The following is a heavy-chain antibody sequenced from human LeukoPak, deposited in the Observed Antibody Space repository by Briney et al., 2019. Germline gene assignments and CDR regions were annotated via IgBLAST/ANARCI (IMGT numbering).Heavy chain of an antibody. J-gene: IGHJ3*02. CDR3: ATDRIRIAAELQNAFDI. Sequence: ASVKVSCKVSGYTLTELSMHWVRQAPGKGLEWMGGFDPEDGETIYAQKFQGRVTMTEDTSTDTAYKELSSLRSEDTAVYYCATDRIRIAAELQNAFDIWGQGTMVTVSS. V-gene: IGHV1-24*01. CDR1: GYTLTELS. D-gene: IGHD6-13*01. CDR2: FDPEDGET.